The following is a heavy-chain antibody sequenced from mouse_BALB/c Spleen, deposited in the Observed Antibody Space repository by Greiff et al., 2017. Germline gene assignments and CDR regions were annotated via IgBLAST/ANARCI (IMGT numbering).Heavy chain of an antibody. D-gene: IGHD2-3*01. CDR1: GYAFSSYW. J-gene: IGHJ4*01. CDR3: ARMDTAYAMDY. CDR2: IYPGDGDT. V-gene: IGHV1-80*01. Sequence: VKLQQSGAELVRPGSSVKISCKASGYAFSSYWMNWVKQRPGQGLEWIGQIYPGDGDTNYNGKFKGKATLTADKSSSTAYMQLSSLTSEDSAVYFCARMDTAYAMDYWGQGTSVTVSS.